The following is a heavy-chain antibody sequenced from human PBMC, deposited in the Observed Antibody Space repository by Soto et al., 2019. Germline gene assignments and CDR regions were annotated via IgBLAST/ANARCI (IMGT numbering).Heavy chain of an antibody. CDR2: IYYSGST. V-gene: IGHV4-59*01. J-gene: IGHJ5*02. CDR3: ARDLPSAAGTIWFDP. D-gene: IGHD6-13*01. Sequence: PSETLSLTCTVSGGSISSYYWSWIRQPPGKGLEWIGYIYYSGSTNYNPSLKSRVTISVDTSKNQFSLKLSSVTAADTAVYYCARDLPSAAGTIWFDPWGQGTLVTVSS. CDR1: GGSISSYY.